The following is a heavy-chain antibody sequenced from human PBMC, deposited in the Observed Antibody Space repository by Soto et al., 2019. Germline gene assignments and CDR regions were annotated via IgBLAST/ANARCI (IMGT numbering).Heavy chain of an antibody. D-gene: IGHD3-22*01. V-gene: IGHV1-46*01. CDR1: GYTFTSYY. Sequence: VASVKVSCKAPGYTFTSYYMHWVRQAPGQGLEWMGIINPSGGSTSYAQKFQGRVTMTRDTSTSTVYMELSSLRSEDTAVYYCARVGYYYDSSGYPDAFDIWGQGTMVTVSS. J-gene: IGHJ3*02. CDR2: INPSGGST. CDR3: ARVGYYYDSSGYPDAFDI.